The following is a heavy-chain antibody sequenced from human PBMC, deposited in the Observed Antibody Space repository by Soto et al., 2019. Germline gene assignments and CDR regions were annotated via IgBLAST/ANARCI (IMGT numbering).Heavy chain of an antibody. V-gene: IGHV3-49*04. CDR3: TRDSPPHTVVNGYYGMDV. J-gene: IGHJ6*02. CDR1: GFTCSNYG. CDR2: IRSKAYGGTT. D-gene: IGHD2-15*01. Sequence: GGSLRLSCVVSGFTCSNYGMHWVRQAPGKGLEWVGFIRSKAYGGTTEYAASVKGRFTISRDDSKSIAYLQMNSLKTEDTAVYYCTRDSPPHTVVNGYYGMDVWGQGTTVTVSS.